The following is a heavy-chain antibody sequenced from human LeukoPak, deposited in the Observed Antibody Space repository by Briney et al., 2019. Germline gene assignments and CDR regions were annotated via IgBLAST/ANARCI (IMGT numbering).Heavy chain of an antibody. Sequence: TSETLSLTCTVSGGSISSSSYYWGWIRQPPGKGLEWIGSIYYSGSTYYNPSLKSRVTISVDTSKNQFSLKLSSVTAADTAVYYCAREGGGSYYDSSGYRNAFDIWGQGTMVTVSS. CDR1: GGSISSSSYY. V-gene: IGHV4-39*07. D-gene: IGHD3-22*01. CDR2: IYYSGST. CDR3: AREGGGSYYDSSGYRNAFDI. J-gene: IGHJ3*02.